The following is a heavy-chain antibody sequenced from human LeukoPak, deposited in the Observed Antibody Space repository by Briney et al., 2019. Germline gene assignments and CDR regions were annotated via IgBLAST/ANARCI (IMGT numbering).Heavy chain of an antibody. Sequence: GGSLRLSCAASGFTFSSYSMNWVRQAPGKGLEWVSYISSSSSYIYYADSVKGRFTISRDNSKNTLYLQMNSLRAEDTAVYYCAKRSMTSRSDAFDIWGQGTMVTVSS. V-gene: IGHV3-21*04. J-gene: IGHJ3*02. CDR3: AKRSMTSRSDAFDI. CDR2: ISSSSSYI. CDR1: GFTFSSYS.